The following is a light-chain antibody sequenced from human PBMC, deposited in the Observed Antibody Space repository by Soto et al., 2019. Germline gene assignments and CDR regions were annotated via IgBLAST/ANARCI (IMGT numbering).Light chain of an antibody. CDR2: DAS. Sequence: IGLKNSPATLSVCPGERATLSCRASQSVSSNLAWYQQKRGQAPRLLIHDASSRATGIPDRFSGSGSGTDFTLTISRLEPEDFVVYYCQQYGGSPRTFGQGTKVDIK. CDR1: QSVSSN. CDR3: QQYGGSPRT. J-gene: IGKJ1*01. V-gene: IGKV3-20*01.